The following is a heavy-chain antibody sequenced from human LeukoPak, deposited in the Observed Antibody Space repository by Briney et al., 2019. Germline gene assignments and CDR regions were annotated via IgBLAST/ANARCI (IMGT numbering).Heavy chain of an antibody. CDR1: GGTFSSYA. CDR2: IIPIFGTA. CDR3: ARQYSSSWYEGGDY. J-gene: IGHJ4*02. V-gene: IGHV1-69*06. Sequence: GASVKVSCKASGGTFSSYAISWVRQAPGQGLEWMGGIIPIFGTANYAQKFQGRVTITADKSTSTAYMELSSLRSEDTAVYYCARQYSSSWYEGGDYWGQGTLVTVSS. D-gene: IGHD6-13*01.